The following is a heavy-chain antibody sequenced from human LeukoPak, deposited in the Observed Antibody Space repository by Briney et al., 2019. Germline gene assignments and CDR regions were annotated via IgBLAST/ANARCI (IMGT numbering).Heavy chain of an antibody. CDR2: IYHSGST. CDR3: ASQRYCSGGSCYPLDY. CDR1: GYSISSGYY. V-gene: IGHV4-38-2*01. Sequence: SETLSLTCAVSGYSISSGYYWGWIRQPPGKGLEWIGSIYHSGSTYYNPSLKSRVTIPVDTSKNQFSLKLSSVTAADTAVYYCASQRYCSGGSCYPLDYWGQGTLVTVSS. J-gene: IGHJ4*02. D-gene: IGHD2-15*01.